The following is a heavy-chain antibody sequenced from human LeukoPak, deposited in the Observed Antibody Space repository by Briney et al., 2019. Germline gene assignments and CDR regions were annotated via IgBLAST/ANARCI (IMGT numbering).Heavy chain of an antibody. D-gene: IGHD3-10*01. CDR2: INPNSGGT. CDR1: GYTFTGYY. CDR3: ARREPWFGELSYYFDY. Sequence: ASVKVSCKASGYTFTGYYMHWVRQAPGQGLEWMGWINPNSGGTNYAQKFQGRVTMTRDTSISTAYMELSRLRSDDTAVYYCARREPWFGELSYYFDYWGQGTLVTVSS. J-gene: IGHJ4*02. V-gene: IGHV1-2*02.